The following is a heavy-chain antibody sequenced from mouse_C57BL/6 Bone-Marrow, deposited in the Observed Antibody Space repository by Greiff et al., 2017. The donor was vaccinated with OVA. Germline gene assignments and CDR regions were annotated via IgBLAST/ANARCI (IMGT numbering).Heavy chain of an antibody. CDR3: ARNYPYFDY. V-gene: IGHV5-12*01. D-gene: IGHD1-1*01. CDR1: GFTFSDYY. Sequence: EVKVVESGGGLVQPGGSLKLSCAASGFTFSDYYMYWVRQTPEKRLEWVAYISNGGGSTYYPDTVKGRFTISRDNAKNTLYLQMSRLKSEDTAMYYCARNYPYFDYWGQGTTLTVSS. J-gene: IGHJ2*01. CDR2: ISNGGGST.